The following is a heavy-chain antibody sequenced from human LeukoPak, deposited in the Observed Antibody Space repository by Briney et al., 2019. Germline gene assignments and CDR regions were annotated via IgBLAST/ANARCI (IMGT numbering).Heavy chain of an antibody. V-gene: IGHV1-46*01. CDR3: ARGVTMTVVAWGNWFDP. J-gene: IGHJ5*02. Sequence: GASVKVSCKASGYTFTSYYMHWVRQAPGQGLEWMGIINPSGGSTSYAQKFQGRVTMTRDTSTSTVYMELSSLRSEDTAVYYCARGVTMTVVAWGNWFDPWGQGTLVTVSS. CDR1: GYTFTSYY. D-gene: IGHD3-22*01. CDR2: INPSGGST.